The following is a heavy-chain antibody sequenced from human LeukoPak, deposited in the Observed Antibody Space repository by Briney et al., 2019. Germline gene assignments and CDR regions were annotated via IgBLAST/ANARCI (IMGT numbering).Heavy chain of an antibody. CDR1: GGSISSGDYY. Sequence: SETLSLTCTVSGGSISSGDYYWSWIRQPPGKGLEWIGYIYYSGSTYYNPSLKSRVTISVDTSKNQFSLKLSSVTAADTAVYYCARASGDLYLSDYWGQGTLVTVSS. V-gene: IGHV4-30-4*01. CDR3: ARASGDLYLSDY. CDR2: IYYSGST. J-gene: IGHJ4*02. D-gene: IGHD4-17*01.